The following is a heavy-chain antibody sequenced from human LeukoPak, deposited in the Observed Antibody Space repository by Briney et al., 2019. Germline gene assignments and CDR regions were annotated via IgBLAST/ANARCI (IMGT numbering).Heavy chain of an antibody. CDR3: ARGVSLGLNSYGFCNY. CDR1: GGSISSYY. J-gene: IGHJ4*02. Sequence: PSETLSLTCTVSGGSISSYYWSWIRQPPGKGLEWIGEINHSGSTNYNPSLKSRVTISVDTSKNQFSLKLSSVTAADTAVYFCARGVSLGLNSYGFCNYWGQGTLVTVSS. CDR2: INHSGST. D-gene: IGHD5-18*01. V-gene: IGHV4-34*01.